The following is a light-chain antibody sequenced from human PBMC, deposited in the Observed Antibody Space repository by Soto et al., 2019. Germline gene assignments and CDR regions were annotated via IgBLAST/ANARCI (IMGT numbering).Light chain of an antibody. Sequence: EIVMTQSPANLSVSPGERATLSCRASQSVSSNLAWYQQKPGQGPRLLIYGASTRATSIPARFSGSGSGAEYILTINSLQYEDFGVYYCQQYNKWPPYTFGQGTKLEIK. V-gene: IGKV3-15*01. CDR1: QSVSSN. J-gene: IGKJ2*01. CDR2: GAS. CDR3: QQYNKWPPYT.